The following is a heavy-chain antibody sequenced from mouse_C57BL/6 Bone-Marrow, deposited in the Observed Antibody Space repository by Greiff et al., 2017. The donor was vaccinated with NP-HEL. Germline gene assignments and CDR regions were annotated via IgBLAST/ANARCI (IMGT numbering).Heavy chain of an antibody. CDR3: ARSWDLYYFDY. J-gene: IGHJ2*01. Sequence: EVKLMESGGDLVKPGGSLKLSCAASGFTFSSYGMSWVRQTPDKRLEWVATISSGGSYTYYPDSVKGRFTISRDNAKNTLYLQMSSLKSEDTAMYYCARSWDLYYFDYWGQGTTLTVSS. CDR2: ISSGGSYT. D-gene: IGHD4-1*01. V-gene: IGHV5-6*01. CDR1: GFTFSSYG.